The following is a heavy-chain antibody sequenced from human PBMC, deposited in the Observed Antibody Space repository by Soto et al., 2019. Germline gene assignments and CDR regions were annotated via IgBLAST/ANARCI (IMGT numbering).Heavy chain of an antibody. D-gene: IGHD4-17*01. Sequence: SETLSLTCAVYGGSFSGYYWSWIRQPPGKGLEWIGEINHSGSTNYNPSLKSRVTISVDTSKNQFSLKLSSVTAADTAVYYCARGRGENTVTYYFNEYYGMDVWGQGTTVTVYS. CDR1: GGSFSGYY. V-gene: IGHV4-34*01. CDR3: ARGRGENTVTYYFNEYYGMDV. CDR2: INHSGST. J-gene: IGHJ6*02.